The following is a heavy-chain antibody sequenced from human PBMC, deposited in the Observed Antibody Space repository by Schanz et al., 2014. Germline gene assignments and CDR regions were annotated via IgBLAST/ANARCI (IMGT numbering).Heavy chain of an antibody. V-gene: IGHV3-33*06. Sequence: QEQLVESGGGVVQPGRSLRLSCAVSGFTVNTNYMSWVRQAPGKGLEWVAVIWYDGNNKYYADSVKGRFTISRDNSKNILYLQMNSLRAEDTALYYCAKDPHKDYGGKPQTFDIWGQGTMVTVSS. CDR1: GFTVNTNY. D-gene: IGHD4-17*01. J-gene: IGHJ3*02. CDR3: AKDPHKDYGGKPQTFDI. CDR2: IWYDGNNK.